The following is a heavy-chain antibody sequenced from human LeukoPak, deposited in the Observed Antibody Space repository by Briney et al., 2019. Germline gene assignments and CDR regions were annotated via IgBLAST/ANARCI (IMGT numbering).Heavy chain of an antibody. CDR3: ARAGGNPYSSSWYSKNYYYYYMDV. J-gene: IGHJ6*03. V-gene: IGHV1-3*01. D-gene: IGHD6-13*01. CDR1: GYTFTSYA. Sequence: ASVKVSCKASGYTFTSYAMHWVRQAPGQRLEWMGWINAGNGNTKYSQKFQGRVTITRDTSASTAYMELSSLRSEDTAVYYCARAGGNPYSSSWYSKNYYYYYMDVWGKGTTVTVSS. CDR2: INAGNGNT.